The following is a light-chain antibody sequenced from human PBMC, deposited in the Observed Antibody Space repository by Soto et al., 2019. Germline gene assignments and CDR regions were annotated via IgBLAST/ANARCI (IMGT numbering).Light chain of an antibody. Sequence: EIVLTQSPATLSLSPGERATLSCRASQSVRRYLAWYQQKPGQAPRLLIYGASSRAAGTPDRFTGSGSGTDFTLSIDRLEPEDFAVYHCQQYGSSPWTFGQGTKV. CDR2: GAS. V-gene: IGKV3-20*01. CDR3: QQYGSSPWT. J-gene: IGKJ1*01. CDR1: QSVRRY.